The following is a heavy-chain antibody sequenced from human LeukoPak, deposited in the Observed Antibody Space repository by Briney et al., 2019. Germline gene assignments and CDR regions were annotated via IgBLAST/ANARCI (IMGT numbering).Heavy chain of an antibody. J-gene: IGHJ4*02. V-gene: IGHV4-59*08. D-gene: IGHD3-22*01. CDR3: ARLIPGYYDSSGHFDY. CDR2: IYYSGST. Sequence: SETLSLTCTVSGGSISSYYWSWIRQPPGKGLEWIGYIYYSGSTNYNPSLKSRVTISVDTSKNQFSLKLSSVTAADTAVYYCARLIPGYYDSSGHFDYWGQGTLVTVSS. CDR1: GGSISSYY.